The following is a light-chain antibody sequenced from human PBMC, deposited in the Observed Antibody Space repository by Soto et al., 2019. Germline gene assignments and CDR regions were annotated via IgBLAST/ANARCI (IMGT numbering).Light chain of an antibody. Sequence: EIVMTQSPATLSVSPGEEATLSCRASQSVGSKLAWYQQKLGQAPRILIYGTSTRATGIPARFSGSGSGTEFTLTISSLQSEDFALYYCQQYEKWSLITFGQGTRLETK. CDR1: QSVGSK. CDR3: QQYEKWSLIT. CDR2: GTS. J-gene: IGKJ5*01. V-gene: IGKV3D-15*01.